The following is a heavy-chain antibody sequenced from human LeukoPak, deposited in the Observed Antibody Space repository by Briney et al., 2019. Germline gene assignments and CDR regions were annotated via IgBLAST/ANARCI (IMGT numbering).Heavy chain of an antibody. J-gene: IGHJ3*02. Sequence: QPGGSLRLSCAASGFTFSNYWMHWVRQAPGKGLVWVSRIKGDGSHTIYADSVKGRFTISRDNSKNTLYLQMNSLRAEDTAVYYCAKFRDSGSLLGAFDIWGQGTMVTVSS. D-gene: IGHD1-26*01. CDR3: AKFRDSGSLLGAFDI. CDR1: GFTFSNYW. CDR2: IKGDGSHT. V-gene: IGHV3-74*01.